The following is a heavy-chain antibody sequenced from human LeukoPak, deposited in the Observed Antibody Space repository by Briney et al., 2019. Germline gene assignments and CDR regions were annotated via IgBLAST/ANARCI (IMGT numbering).Heavy chain of an antibody. V-gene: IGHV1-69*04. CDR3: ASYSGSYPV. Sequence: ASVKVSCKASGYTFTSYAMNWVRQAPGQGLEWMGRIIPILGIANYAQKFQGRVTITADKSTSTAYMELSSLRSEDTAVYYCASYSGSYPVWGQGTLVTVSS. CDR2: IIPILGIA. J-gene: IGHJ4*02. CDR1: GYTFTSYA. D-gene: IGHD1-26*01.